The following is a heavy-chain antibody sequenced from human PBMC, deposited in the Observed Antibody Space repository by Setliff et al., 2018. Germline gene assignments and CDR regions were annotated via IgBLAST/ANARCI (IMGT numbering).Heavy chain of an antibody. CDR1: GGTFRDYY. CDR3: ARGRNVAARLLDS. CDR2: INHSGSS. J-gene: IGHJ4*02. Sequence: SETLSLTCAASGGTFRDYYWTWIRQPPGKGLEWIGEINHSGSSNYNPSLKSRLTISVDTSKNQFSLRLNSVTAADTAVYYCARGRNVAARLLDSWGQGARVTVSS. V-gene: IGHV4-34*01. D-gene: IGHD6-6*01.